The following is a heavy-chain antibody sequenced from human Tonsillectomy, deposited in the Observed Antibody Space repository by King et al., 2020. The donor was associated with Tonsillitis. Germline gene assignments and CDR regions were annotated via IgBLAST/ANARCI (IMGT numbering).Heavy chain of an antibody. D-gene: IGHD3-3*01. V-gene: IGHV5-51*01. Sequence: QLVQSGPELKKPGESLKISCQASGYVFTTYWIAWVRQMPGKGLEWLGIIYPGDFDTTYNPSFRGQVTISVDESVSTAYLQWNNLKASDTGIYYCARPDSITVFGVQMGGPLLDWGQGTLVSVSS. CDR2: IYPGDFDT. CDR3: ARPDSITVFGVQMGGPLLD. CDR1: GYVFTTYW. J-gene: IGHJ4*02.